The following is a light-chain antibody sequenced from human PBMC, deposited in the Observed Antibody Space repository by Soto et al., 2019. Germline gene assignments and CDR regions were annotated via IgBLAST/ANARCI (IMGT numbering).Light chain of an antibody. V-gene: IGKV3-15*01. CDR2: SAS. Sequence: EVVMTQSPATLSVSPGDRATLSCRASQSVDTNVAWYQQKPGQAPRLLVHSASTRATGIPARFSGSGSGTEFTLTISGLQSEDFGVYYCQQYKSWRTFGQGTNVEIK. CDR1: QSVDTN. CDR3: QQYKSWRT. J-gene: IGKJ1*01.